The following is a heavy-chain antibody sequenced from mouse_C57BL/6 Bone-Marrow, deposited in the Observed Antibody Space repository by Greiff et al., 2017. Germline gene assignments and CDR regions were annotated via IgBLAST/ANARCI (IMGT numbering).Heavy chain of an antibody. J-gene: IGHJ3*01. CDR1: GYTFTSYW. CDR3: ARAGYYGSSYSWFGY. D-gene: IGHD1-1*01. CDR2: IDPSDSYT. V-gene: IGHV1-50*01. Sequence: QVQLQQPGAELVKPGASVKLSCKASGYTFTSYWMQWVKQRPGQGLEWIGEIDPSDSYTNYNQKVKGKATLTVDTSSSTAYMQLSSLTSEDSAVYYCARAGYYGSSYSWFGYWGQGTLVTVSA.